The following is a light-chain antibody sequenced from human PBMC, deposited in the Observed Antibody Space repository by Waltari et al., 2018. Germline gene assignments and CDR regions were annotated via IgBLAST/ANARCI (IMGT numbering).Light chain of an antibody. CDR3: QQRSNWLT. CDR2: DAS. Sequence: EIVLTQSPATLSLSPGERATLSCRASQIVSSYLAWYQQKPGQAPRLLIYDASIGATGIPARIGGSGAGTDFTLTSSSLEPEDVAVYCCQQRSNWLTFGGGTKVEIK. J-gene: IGKJ4*01. CDR1: QIVSSY. V-gene: IGKV3-11*01.